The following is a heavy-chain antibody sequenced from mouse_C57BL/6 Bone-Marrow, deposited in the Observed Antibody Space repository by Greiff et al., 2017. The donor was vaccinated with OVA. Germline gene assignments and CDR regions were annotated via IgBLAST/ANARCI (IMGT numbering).Heavy chain of an antibody. CDR2: INPSRGYT. D-gene: IGHD2-3*01. Sequence: VQLQQSGAELARPGASVKMSCKASGYTFTSYTMHWVKQRPGQGLEWIGYINPSRGYTKYNQKFKDKAKLTADKSSSTAYMQLSSLTSEDSAFYYCARGIYDGSYAMDYWGQGTSVTVSS. CDR1: GYTFTSYT. CDR3: ARGIYDGSYAMDY. J-gene: IGHJ4*01. V-gene: IGHV1-4*01.